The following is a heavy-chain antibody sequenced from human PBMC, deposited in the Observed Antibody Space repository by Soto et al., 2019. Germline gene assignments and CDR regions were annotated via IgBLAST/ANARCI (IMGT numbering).Heavy chain of an antibody. CDR1: GFTFSDFY. CDR2: ISSSTTI. CDR3: ARVGARGYDYIWGSPRGLDY. J-gene: IGHJ4*02. V-gene: IGHV3-11*01. Sequence: QVQLVESGGGLVKPGGSLRLSCAASGFTFSDFYMSWIRQAPGKGLEWVSYISSSTTIYYADSVKGRFTVSRDNAKNSLYLQMNSLRAEDTAVYYCARVGARGYDYIWGSPRGLDYWGQGTLVTVSS. D-gene: IGHD3-16*01.